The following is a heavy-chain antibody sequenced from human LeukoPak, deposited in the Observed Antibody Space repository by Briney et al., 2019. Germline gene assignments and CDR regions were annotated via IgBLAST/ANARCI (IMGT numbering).Heavy chain of an antibody. CDR3: ARAKVVAATFYYSHGMDV. D-gene: IGHD2-15*01. V-gene: IGHV4-34*01. CDR1: GGSFSGYY. J-gene: IGHJ6*02. CDR2: INHSGST. Sequence: PSETLSLTCAVYGGSFSGYYWSWIRQTPGKGLEWIGEINHSGSTNYNPSLKSRVTISVDTSKNQFSLKLSSVTAADTGVYYCARAKVVAATFYYSHGMDVWGQGTSVTVSS.